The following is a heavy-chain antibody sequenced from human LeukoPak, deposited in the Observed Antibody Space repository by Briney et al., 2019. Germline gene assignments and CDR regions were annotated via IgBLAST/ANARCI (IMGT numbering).Heavy chain of an antibody. CDR3: ASTGKAKTYYGMDV. CDR1: GGSISSGDYY. J-gene: IGHJ6*02. CDR2: IYYSGST. Sequence: ASESLSLTCTVSGGSISSGDYYWSWIRQPPGKGLEWIGYIYYSGSTYYNPSLKSRVTISVDTSKHQFSLKLSSVTAADTAVYYCASTGKAKTYYGMDVWGQGTTVTVSS. V-gene: IGHV4-30-4*01.